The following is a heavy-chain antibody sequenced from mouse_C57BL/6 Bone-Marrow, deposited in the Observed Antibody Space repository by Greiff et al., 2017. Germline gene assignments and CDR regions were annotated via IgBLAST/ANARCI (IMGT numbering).Heavy chain of an antibody. CDR1: GYTFTDYE. V-gene: IGHV1-15*01. CDR3: TRGCPITTVVASGYFDV. J-gene: IGHJ1*03. D-gene: IGHD1-1*01. CDR2: IDPETGGT. Sequence: QVQLQQSGAELVRPGASVTLSCKASGYTFTDYEMHWVKQTPVHGLEWIGAIDPETGGTAYNQKFKGKAILTADQSSSTAYMELRSLTSEDSAVYYCTRGCPITTVVASGYFDVWGTVPTVTVSS.